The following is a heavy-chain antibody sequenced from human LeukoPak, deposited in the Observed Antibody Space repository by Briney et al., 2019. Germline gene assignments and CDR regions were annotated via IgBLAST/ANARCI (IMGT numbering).Heavy chain of an antibody. Sequence: ASVKVSRKASGYTFTSYGISWVRQAPGQGLEWMGWISAYNGNTNYAQKPQGRVTMTTDTSTSTAYMELRSLRSDDTAVYYCARDNDFWSGYYSFDFWGRGTLVTVSS. D-gene: IGHD3-3*01. J-gene: IGHJ4*02. V-gene: IGHV1-18*01. CDR3: ARDNDFWSGYYSFDF. CDR2: ISAYNGNT. CDR1: GYTFTSYG.